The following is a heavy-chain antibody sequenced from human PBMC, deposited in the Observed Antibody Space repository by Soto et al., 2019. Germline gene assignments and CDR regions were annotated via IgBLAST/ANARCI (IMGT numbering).Heavy chain of an antibody. D-gene: IGHD6-19*01. CDR2: ISGSGGST. CDR1: GFTFSSYA. J-gene: IGHJ3*01. CDR3: TASSGWYNAFDF. Sequence: EVQLLESGGGLVQPGGSLRLSCAASGFTFSSYAMSWVRQAPGKGLEWVSAISGSGGSTYYADSVKGRFTISRDNSKNTLYLQMNSLRAEDTAVYYCTASSGWYNAFDFWGQGTMVTVSS. V-gene: IGHV3-23*01.